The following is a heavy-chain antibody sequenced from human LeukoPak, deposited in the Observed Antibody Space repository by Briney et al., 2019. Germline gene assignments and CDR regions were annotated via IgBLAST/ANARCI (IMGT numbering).Heavy chain of an antibody. CDR3: ARDSKSVYYDSSGYSFDY. J-gene: IGHJ4*02. CDR2: IIPIFGTA. CDR1: GGTFSSYA. Sequence: SVKVSCKASGGTFSSYAISWVRQAPGQGLEWMGGIIPIFGTANYAQKFQGRVTITTDESTSTAYMELSSLRSEDTAVYYCARDSKSVYYDSSGYSFDYRGQGTLVTVSS. V-gene: IGHV1-69*05. D-gene: IGHD3-22*01.